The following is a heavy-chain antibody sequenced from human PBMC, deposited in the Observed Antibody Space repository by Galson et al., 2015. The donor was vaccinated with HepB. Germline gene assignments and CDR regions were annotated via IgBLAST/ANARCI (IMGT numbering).Heavy chain of an antibody. CDR3: AKRRGRMFQFSNHYSYYVMDV. V-gene: IGHV3-23*01. Sequence: SLRLSCAASGITFTSYAMSWVRQAPGRGLEWVSGIIGSGGSTYYADSVEGRFTISRDNSKNTLFLQMNNVRAEDTAVYYCAKRRGRMFQFSNHYSYYVMDVWGRGTTVTVSS. D-gene: IGHD3-10*02. CDR1: GITFTSYA. CDR2: IIGSGGST. J-gene: IGHJ6*02.